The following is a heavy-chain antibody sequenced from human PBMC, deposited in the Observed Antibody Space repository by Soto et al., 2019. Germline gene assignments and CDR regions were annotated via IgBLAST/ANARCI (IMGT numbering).Heavy chain of an antibody. D-gene: IGHD3-3*01. Sequence: GGSLRLSCAASGFTFSTYNMNWVRQAPGKGLEWVSSISSSSYIYYADSVKGRFTISRDNAKNSLYLQMNSLRAEDTAVYYCARDYDFWSGRGGMDVWGQGTTVTVSS. CDR1: GFTFSTYN. V-gene: IGHV3-21*01. CDR3: ARDYDFWSGRGGMDV. J-gene: IGHJ6*02. CDR2: ISSSSYI.